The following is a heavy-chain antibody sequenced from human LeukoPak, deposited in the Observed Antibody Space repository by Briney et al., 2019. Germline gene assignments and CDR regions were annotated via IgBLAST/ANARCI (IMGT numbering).Heavy chain of an antibody. J-gene: IGHJ4*02. CDR3: AREYYSYFEY. V-gene: IGHV3-7*04. CDR2: IKPDGSEK. CDR1: GFTLSGYW. Sequence: GGSLRLSCAVSGFTLSGYWMSWARQAPGKGLEWVANIKPDGSEKFYVDSVKGRFTISRDNAEKLLYLHMNSLRAEDTAVYFCAREYYSYFEYWGQGTLVIVSS. D-gene: IGHD3-16*01.